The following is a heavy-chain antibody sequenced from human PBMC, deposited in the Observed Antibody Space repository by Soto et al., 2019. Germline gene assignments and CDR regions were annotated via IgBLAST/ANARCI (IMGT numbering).Heavy chain of an antibody. CDR3: VRDTMRASAAASLDY. J-gene: IGHJ4*02. Sequence: GGSLRLSCAASGFTFSTYEFNWVRQAPGRGLEWISYISVSGNIIRYAESVKGRFTISRDNAENSLHLHMSNLRVDDTALYFCVRDTMRASAAASLDYWGQGTQVTVT. D-gene: IGHD2-2*01. V-gene: IGHV3-48*03. CDR2: ISVSGNII. CDR1: GFTFSTYE.